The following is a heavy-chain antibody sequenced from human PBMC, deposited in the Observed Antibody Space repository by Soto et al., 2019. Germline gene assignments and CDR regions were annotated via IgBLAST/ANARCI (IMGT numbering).Heavy chain of an antibody. V-gene: IGHV3-30*14. Sequence: QVQLVESGGGVVQPGRSLRLSCAGSGFSFINHAAHWVRQAPGKGLEWVAVISYDGDNQYYADSVKGRFIISRDNSKNTLYLQMNFLKTEDTAVYYCARETSYDFWSGYGMDVWGQGTTVTVSS. CDR2: ISYDGDNQ. CDR1: GFSFINHA. CDR3: ARETSYDFWSGYGMDV. J-gene: IGHJ6*02. D-gene: IGHD3-3*01.